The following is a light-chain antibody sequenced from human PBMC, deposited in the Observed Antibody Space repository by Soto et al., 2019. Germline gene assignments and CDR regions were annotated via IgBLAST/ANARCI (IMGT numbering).Light chain of an antibody. CDR3: SSYAGTNTFNV. V-gene: IGLV2-8*01. CDR1: SSDVGGYNY. J-gene: IGLJ1*01. Sequence: QSALTQPPSASGSPGQSVTISCTGTSSDVGGYNYVSWYQQHPGKAPKLMIYEVSKRPSGVPDRFSGSKSGNTASLTVSGLQAEEEADYYCSSYAGTNTFNVFGTGTKVTVL. CDR2: EVS.